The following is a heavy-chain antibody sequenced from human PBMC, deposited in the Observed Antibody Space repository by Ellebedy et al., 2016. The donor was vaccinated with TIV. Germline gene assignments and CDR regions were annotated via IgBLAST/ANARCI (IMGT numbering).Heavy chain of an antibody. CDR2: IYYRVST. J-gene: IGHJ4*02. Sequence: MPSETLSLTCTVSGGSISSGCYYWSWIRQHPGKGLEWLVYIYYRVSTYYNPSLKSRFTISVDTSKNQFSLKLSSVTAADTAVYYCARESNSELHFDYWGQGTLVTVSS. CDR1: GGSISSGCYY. CDR3: ARESNSELHFDY. D-gene: IGHD4-11*01. V-gene: IGHV4-31*03.